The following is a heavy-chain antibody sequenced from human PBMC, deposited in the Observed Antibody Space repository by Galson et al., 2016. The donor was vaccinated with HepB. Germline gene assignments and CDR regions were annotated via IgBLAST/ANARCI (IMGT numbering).Heavy chain of an antibody. D-gene: IGHD5-12*01. CDR1: GYTFTGYY. CDR2: INPNSGGT. J-gene: IGHJ4*02. V-gene: IGHV1-2*04. CDR3: ARGGYSGSDWFLSPSSKYDY. Sequence: SVKVSCKASGYTFTGYYMHWVRQAPGQGLEWMGWINPNSGGTNYAQKFQGWVTMTRDTSISTAYMELSRLRSDDTAVYYCARGGYSGSDWFLSPSSKYDYWGQGTLVTVSS.